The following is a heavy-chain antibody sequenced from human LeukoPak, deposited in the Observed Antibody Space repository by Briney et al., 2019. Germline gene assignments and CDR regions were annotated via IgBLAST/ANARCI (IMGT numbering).Heavy chain of an antibody. V-gene: IGHV1-18*01. D-gene: IGHD2-2*02. CDR3: AREVARYCSSTSCYMGDY. Sequence: ASVKVSCKASGYTFTSYGISWVRRAPGQGLEWMGWISAYNGNTNYAQKLQGRVTMTTDTSTSTAYMELRSLRSDDTAVYYCAREVARYCSSTSCYMGDYWGQGTLVTVSS. CDR2: ISAYNGNT. J-gene: IGHJ4*02. CDR1: GYTFTSYG.